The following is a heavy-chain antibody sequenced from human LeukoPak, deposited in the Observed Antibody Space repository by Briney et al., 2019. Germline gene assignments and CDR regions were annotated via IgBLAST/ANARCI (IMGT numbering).Heavy chain of an antibody. D-gene: IGHD2-15*01. J-gene: IGHJ3*02. V-gene: IGHV3-30*02. Sequence: GESLRLSCAASGFIFNTYVMHWVRQAPGKGLEWLAFIRYDGSNKNYADSVKGRFTISRDNTKNSLYLQMNSLRAEDTAVYYCAKDGGSDPDSFDIWGQGTMVTVSS. CDR1: GFIFNTYV. CDR3: AKDGGSDPDSFDI. CDR2: IRYDGSNK.